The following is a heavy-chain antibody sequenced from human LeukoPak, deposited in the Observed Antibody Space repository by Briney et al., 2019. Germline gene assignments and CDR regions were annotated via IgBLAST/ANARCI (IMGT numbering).Heavy chain of an antibody. D-gene: IGHD3-9*01. J-gene: IGHJ4*02. V-gene: IGHV1-3*01. Sequence: ASVKVSCKASGYTFTSYAMHWVRQAPGQRLEWMGWINAGNGNTKYSQKFQGRVTITRDTSVSTAYMELSSLRSEDTAVYYCARASYFDWLLTPMYYFDYWGQGTLVTVSS. CDR3: ARASYFDWLLTPMYYFDY. CDR2: INAGNGNT. CDR1: GYTFTSYA.